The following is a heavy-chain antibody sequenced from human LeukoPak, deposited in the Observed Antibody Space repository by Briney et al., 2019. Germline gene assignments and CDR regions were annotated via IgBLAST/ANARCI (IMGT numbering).Heavy chain of an antibody. Sequence: ETLSLNCTVSGGSISSSSYYWGWIRQPPGKGLEWIGRIYYSGSTYYNPSLKSRVTIPVDTSRNQFSLRLRSVTTSDTTVYYCARQENDVLTGYYVNYWGQGTLVTVSS. V-gene: IGHV4-39*01. CDR1: GGSISSSSYY. D-gene: IGHD3-9*01. CDR3: ARQENDVLTGYYVNY. J-gene: IGHJ4*02. CDR2: IYYSGST.